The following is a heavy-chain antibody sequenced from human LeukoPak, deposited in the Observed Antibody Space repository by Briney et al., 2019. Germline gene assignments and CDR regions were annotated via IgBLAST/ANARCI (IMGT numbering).Heavy chain of an antibody. Sequence: GGSLRLSCAASGFTFSTYWMHWVRQAPGKGLVWVSRIKRGGSTNYADSVKGQFTISRDNTKNTVSLQMNSLRPEDTGVYYCARAPSEIGGYYPEFFRHWGQGTLVTVSS. CDR2: IKRGGST. D-gene: IGHD3-22*01. V-gene: IGHV3-74*01. CDR3: ARAPSEIGGYYPEFFRH. J-gene: IGHJ1*01. CDR1: GFTFSTYW.